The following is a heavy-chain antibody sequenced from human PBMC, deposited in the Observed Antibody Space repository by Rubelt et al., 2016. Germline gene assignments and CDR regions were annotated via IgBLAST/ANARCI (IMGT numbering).Heavy chain of an antibody. CDR2: ISHNGRT. V-gene: IGHV4-34*01. CDR3: ARHRAGDPIAVFDY. CDR1: GGSLSGYF. Sequence: KPSETLSLTCGVYGGSLSGYFWNWIRQSPGTGLEWIGEISHNGRTTYNPSLKSRVTISIDTSKDQSSLKLTSVTTADTAVYFCARHRAGDPIAVFDYWGQGTLVTVSS. D-gene: IGHD4-17*01. J-gene: IGHJ4*02.